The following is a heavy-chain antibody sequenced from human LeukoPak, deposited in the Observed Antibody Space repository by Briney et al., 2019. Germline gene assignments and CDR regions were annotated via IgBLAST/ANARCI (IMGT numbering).Heavy chain of an antibody. CDR3: ASSTATEDWYFDL. Sequence: SETLSLTCAVYGGSFSGYYWSWIRQPPGKGLEWIGEINHSGSTNYNPSLKSRVTISVDTPKNQFSLKLSSVTAADTAVYYCASSTATEDWYFDLWGRGTLVTVSS. V-gene: IGHV4-34*01. CDR2: INHSGST. D-gene: IGHD2-15*01. J-gene: IGHJ2*01. CDR1: GGSFSGYY.